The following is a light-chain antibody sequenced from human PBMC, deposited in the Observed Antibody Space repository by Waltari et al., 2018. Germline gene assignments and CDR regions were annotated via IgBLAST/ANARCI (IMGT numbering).Light chain of an antibody. V-gene: IGLV1-47*01. CDR3: AAWDDSLNGWE. J-gene: IGLJ2*01. CDR2: KND. Sequence: QSVLTQPPSTSGTPRQGVTISCSGGSSNIASNYVYWYLQVPGTAPKLLMFKNDQRPSGVPDRISGSKSGTSASLAINGLRSDDEGDYYCAAWDDSLNGWEFGGGTKVTVL. CDR1: SSNIASNY.